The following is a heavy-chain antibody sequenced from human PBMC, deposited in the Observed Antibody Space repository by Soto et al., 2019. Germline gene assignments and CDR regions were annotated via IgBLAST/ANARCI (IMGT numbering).Heavy chain of an antibody. V-gene: IGHV3-23*01. CDR2: ISGSGGST. Sequence: GGSLRLSCAASGFTFSSYAMSWVRQAPGKGLEWVSAISGSGGSTYYADSVKGRFTISRDNAKNSLYLQMNSLRAEDTAVYYCARSLESTFRVVIRAPGYWGQGTLVTVSS. CDR3: ARSLESTFRVVIRAPGY. D-gene: IGHD3-10*01. CDR1: GFTFSSYA. J-gene: IGHJ4*02.